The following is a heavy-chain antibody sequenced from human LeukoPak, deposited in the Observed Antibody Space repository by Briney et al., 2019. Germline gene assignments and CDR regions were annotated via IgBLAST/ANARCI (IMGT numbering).Heavy chain of an antibody. CDR1: GFTFSSYG. Sequence: PGGSLRLSCAASGFTFSSYGMHWVRQAPGKGLEWVAVISYDGSNKYYADSVRGRFTISRDNSKNTLYLQMSSLRVEDTAVHYCTKGATIGAFDIWGQGTMVTVSS. J-gene: IGHJ3*02. V-gene: IGHV3-30*18. CDR3: TKGATIGAFDI. D-gene: IGHD5-24*01. CDR2: ISYDGSNK.